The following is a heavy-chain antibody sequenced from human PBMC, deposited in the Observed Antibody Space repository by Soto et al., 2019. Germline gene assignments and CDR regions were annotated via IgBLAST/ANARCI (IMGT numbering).Heavy chain of an antibody. CDR1: GYTFTSYD. V-gene: IGHV1-8*01. Sequence: QVQLVQSGAEVKKPGASVKVSCKASGYTFTSYDINWVRQATGQGLEWMGWMNPNSGNTGYAQKFQGSVTMSRNTSISTDYMGLSCLRSGDTAVYYCARTLYGDNVDYWGQGTLVTVSS. CDR3: ARTLYGDNVDY. D-gene: IGHD4-17*01. J-gene: IGHJ4*02. CDR2: MNPNSGNT.